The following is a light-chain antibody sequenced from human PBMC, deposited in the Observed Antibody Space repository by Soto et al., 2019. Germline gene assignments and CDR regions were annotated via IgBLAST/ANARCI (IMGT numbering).Light chain of an antibody. Sequence: QSVLIQPASVSGSPGQSITISCTGTSSDVGGSNYVSWYQHHPHRAPKLLIYEVSYRPSGVSNRFSGSKSGNMASLTISGRQAEDEADYYCSSYKSSNTLEVFGSGTKLTVL. CDR2: EVS. CDR3: SSYKSSNTLEV. J-gene: IGLJ2*01. CDR1: SSDVGGSNY. V-gene: IGLV2-14*01.